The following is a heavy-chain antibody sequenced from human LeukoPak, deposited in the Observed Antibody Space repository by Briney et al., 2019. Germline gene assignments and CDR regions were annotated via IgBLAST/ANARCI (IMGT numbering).Heavy chain of an antibody. CDR2: ISSSSSYI. CDR3: AKDSPLMTTYYYYYMDV. CDR1: GFTFSSYS. D-gene: IGHD4-17*01. Sequence: GGSLRLSCAASGFTFSSYSMNWVRQAPGKGLEWVSSISSSSSYIYYADSVKGRFTISRDNAKNSLYLQMNSLRAEDTAVYYCAKDSPLMTTYYYYYMDVWGKGTTVTVSS. J-gene: IGHJ6*03. V-gene: IGHV3-21*01.